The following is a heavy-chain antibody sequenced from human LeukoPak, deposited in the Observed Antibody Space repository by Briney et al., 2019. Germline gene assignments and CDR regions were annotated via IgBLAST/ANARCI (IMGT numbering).Heavy chain of an antibody. CDR3: ARTHITGTGYFDY. V-gene: IGHV4-31*03. J-gene: IGHJ4*02. D-gene: IGHD1-20*01. CDR2: IYYSGSP. Sequence: SQTLSLTCTVSGGSISSGAYYWSWVRQHPGKGLEWIAYIYYSGSPYYNLSLKSRVTISVDTSNNQSSLKLSSVTAADTAVYYCARTHITGTGYFDYWGQGTLVTVSS. CDR1: GGSISSGAYY.